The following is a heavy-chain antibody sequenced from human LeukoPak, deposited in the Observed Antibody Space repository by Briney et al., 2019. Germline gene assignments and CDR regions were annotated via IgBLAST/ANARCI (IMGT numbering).Heavy chain of an antibody. CDR3: ARPMEGYSGSGSWYFDY. V-gene: IGHV3-21*01. J-gene: IGHJ4*02. D-gene: IGHD3-10*01. CDR1: GFTFSSYS. CDR2: ISSSSSYI. Sequence: GGSLRLSCAASGFTFSSYSMNWVRQAPGKGLEWVSSISSSSSYIYYADSVKGRFTISRDNAKNSLYLQMNSLRDEDTAVYYCARPMEGYSGSGSWYFDYWGQGSLVTVSS.